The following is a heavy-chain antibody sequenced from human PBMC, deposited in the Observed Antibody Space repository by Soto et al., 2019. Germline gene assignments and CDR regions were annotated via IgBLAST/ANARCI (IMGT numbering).Heavy chain of an antibody. J-gene: IGHJ4*02. CDR3: ARGGSGYTWFNEF. Sequence: DVQLLESGGGLVQPGGSVRLSCAASGFTFGDYAMSWVRQAPGKGLEWVSAISGNGADTSYADSVRGRFTISRDNSKDTLFLQMNSLRADDTAVYYCARGGSGYTWFNEFWGQGTLVTVSS. D-gene: IGHD3-22*01. CDR2: ISGNGADT. V-gene: IGHV3-23*01. CDR1: GFTFGDYA.